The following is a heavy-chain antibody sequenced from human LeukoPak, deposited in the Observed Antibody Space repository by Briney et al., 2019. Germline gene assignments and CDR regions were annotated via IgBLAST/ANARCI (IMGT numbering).Heavy chain of an antibody. Sequence: GGSLRLSCAASGFTFSSHSMIWVRQAPGKGLEWVSTISGNNNYIYYADSVKGRFTISRDNAKNSLYLQMNSLRAEDTAVYYCARDLAYSSGWSNYYYYYGMDVWGQGTTVTVSS. CDR1: GFTFSSHS. CDR3: ARDLAYSSGWSNYYYYYGMDV. V-gene: IGHV3-21*01. J-gene: IGHJ6*02. CDR2: ISGNNNYI. D-gene: IGHD6-19*01.